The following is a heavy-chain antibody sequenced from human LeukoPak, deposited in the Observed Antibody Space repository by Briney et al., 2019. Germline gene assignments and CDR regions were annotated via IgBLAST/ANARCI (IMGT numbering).Heavy chain of an antibody. V-gene: IGHV1-2*02. CDR1: GYTFTGYY. CDR2: INPNSGGT. D-gene: IGHD3-22*01. Sequence: ASVKASCKASGYTFTGYYMHWVRQAPGQGLEWMGWINPNSGGTNYAQKFQGRVTMTRDTSISTAYMELSRLRSDDTAVYYCARGQVVVITTPFDYWGQGTLVTVSS. J-gene: IGHJ4*02. CDR3: ARGQVVVITTPFDY.